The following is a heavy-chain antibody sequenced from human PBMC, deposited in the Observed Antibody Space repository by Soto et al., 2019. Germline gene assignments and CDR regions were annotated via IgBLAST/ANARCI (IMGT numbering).Heavy chain of an antibody. V-gene: IGHV4-59*01. Sequence: SETLSLTCTVYGGSISSYYWSWIRQPPGKGLEWIGYIYYSGSTNYNPSLKSRVTISVDTSKNQFSLKLSFVTAADTAVYYCARGAGGFDYWGQGTLVTVSS. CDR3: ARGAGGFDY. D-gene: IGHD2-15*01. J-gene: IGHJ4*02. CDR1: GGSISSYY. CDR2: IYYSGST.